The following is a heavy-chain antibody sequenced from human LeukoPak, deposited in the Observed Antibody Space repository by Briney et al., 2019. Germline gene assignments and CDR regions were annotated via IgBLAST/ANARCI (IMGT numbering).Heavy chain of an antibody. CDR2: INHSGST. Sequence: SETLSLTCAVSGGSISSSNWWSWVRQPPGKGLEWIGEINHSGSTNYNPSLKSRVTISVDTSKNQFSLKLSSVTAADTAVYYCARVRGDFWSGYLNYYYYYGMDVWGQGTTVTVSS. CDR3: ARVRGDFWSGYLNYYYYYGMDV. D-gene: IGHD3-3*01. V-gene: IGHV4-4*02. CDR1: GGSISSSNW. J-gene: IGHJ6*02.